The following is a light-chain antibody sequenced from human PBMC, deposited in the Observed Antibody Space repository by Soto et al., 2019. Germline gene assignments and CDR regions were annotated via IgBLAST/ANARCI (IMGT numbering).Light chain of an antibody. V-gene: IGKV1-39*01. CDR3: QQSYSTPTWT. J-gene: IGKJ1*01. Sequence: DIQMTQSPASLSSSVGDRATITCRASQSISSYLNGYQQKPRKAPKILIYAASSLQTGVPSRFSGSGAVTDFTLTISSLQPEDFSTDYCQQSYSTPTWTFGQGTKVEIK. CDR2: AAS. CDR1: QSISSY.